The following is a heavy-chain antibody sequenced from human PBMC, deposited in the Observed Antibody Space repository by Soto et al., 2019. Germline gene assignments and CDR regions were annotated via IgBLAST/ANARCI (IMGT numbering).Heavy chain of an antibody. V-gene: IGHV4-34*01. Sequence: PSETLSLTCAVYGGSFSGYYWSWIRQPPGKGLEWIGEINHSGSTNYNPSLKSRVTISVDTSKNQFSLKLRSVTAADTAVYYCARGGNWGSDDAFDIWGQGTMVTVSS. J-gene: IGHJ3*02. CDR2: INHSGST. D-gene: IGHD7-27*01. CDR1: GGSFSGYY. CDR3: ARGGNWGSDDAFDI.